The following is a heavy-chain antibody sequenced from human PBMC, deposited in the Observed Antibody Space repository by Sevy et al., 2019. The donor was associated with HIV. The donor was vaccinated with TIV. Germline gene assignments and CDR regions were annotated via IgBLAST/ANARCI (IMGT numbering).Heavy chain of an antibody. CDR2: ISYDGSNK. CDR3: ARGLGLYYDYDSSGYSPDYFDY. V-gene: IGHV3-30-3*01. CDR1: GFTFSSYA. Sequence: GGSLRLSCAASGFTFSSYAMHWVRQAPGKGLEWVAVISYDGSNKYYADSVKGRFTISRDNSKNTLYLQMNSLRAEDTAVYYCARGLGLYYDYDSSGYSPDYFDYWGQGTLVTVSS. J-gene: IGHJ4*02. D-gene: IGHD3-22*01.